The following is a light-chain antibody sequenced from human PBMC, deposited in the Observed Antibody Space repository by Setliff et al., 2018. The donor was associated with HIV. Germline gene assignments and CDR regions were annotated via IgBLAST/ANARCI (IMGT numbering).Light chain of an antibody. CDR3: SSYTSISTDV. CDR2: EVN. CDR1: SSDVGSYNR. J-gene: IGLJ1*01. Sequence: QSGLAQPPSVSGSPGQSVTISCTGTSSDVGSYNRVSWYQQPPGTAPKLMIYEVNNRPSGVPDRFSGSKSGNTASLTISGLQAEDEADYYCSSYTSISTDVFGTGTKVTVL. V-gene: IGLV2-18*02.